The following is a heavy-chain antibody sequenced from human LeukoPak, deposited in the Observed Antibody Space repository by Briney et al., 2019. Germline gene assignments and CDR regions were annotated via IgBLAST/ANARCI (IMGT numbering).Heavy chain of an antibody. CDR2: ISSSGSTI. J-gene: IGHJ6*02. CDR1: GFTFSSYE. Sequence: GGSLRLSCAASGFTFSSYEMSWVRQAPGKGLEWVSYISSSGSTIYYADSVKGRFTISRDNAKNSLYLQMNSLRAEDTAVYYCAGAPDFGDFYYYGMDVWGQGTTVTVSS. CDR3: AGAPDFGDFYYYGMDV. V-gene: IGHV3-48*03. D-gene: IGHD3-3*01.